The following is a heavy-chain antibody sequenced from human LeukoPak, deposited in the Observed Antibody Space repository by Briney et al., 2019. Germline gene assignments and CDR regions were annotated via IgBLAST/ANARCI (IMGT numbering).Heavy chain of an antibody. CDR2: ISYDGSNK. V-gene: IGHV3-30-3*01. CDR1: GFTFSSYA. D-gene: IGHD5-24*01. Sequence: GGSLRLSCAASGFTFSSYAMHWVRQALGKGLEWVAVISYDGSNKYYADSVKGRFTISRDNSKNTLYLQMNSLRAEDTAVYYCARGSLWLQLDYWGQGTLVTVSS. J-gene: IGHJ4*02. CDR3: ARGSLWLQLDY.